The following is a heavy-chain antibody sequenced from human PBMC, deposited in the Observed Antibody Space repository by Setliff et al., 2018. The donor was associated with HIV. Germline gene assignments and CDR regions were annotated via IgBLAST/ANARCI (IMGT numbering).Heavy chain of an antibody. J-gene: IGHJ4*02. Sequence: SETLSLTCAVFGASISSSNWWSWVRQPPGKGLEWIGEIYHSGTTYYHPSLKSRVTISLDTSQNHFSLKLTSVTAADTAVYYCARHGQSFDFSIASEGYYFDSWGQGTLVTVSS. CDR1: GASISSSNW. CDR2: IYHSGTT. V-gene: IGHV4-4*02. D-gene: IGHD3-3*01. CDR3: ARHGQSFDFSIASEGYYFDS.